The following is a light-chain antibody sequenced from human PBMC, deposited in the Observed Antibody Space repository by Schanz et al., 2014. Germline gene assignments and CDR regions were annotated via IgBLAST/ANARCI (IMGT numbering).Light chain of an antibody. CDR1: QSVSSN. CDR2: GAS. Sequence: EIVMTQSPATLSVSPGERATLSCRASQSVSSNLAWYQQKPGQAPRLLIYGASSRATGIPDRFSGSGSGTDFTLTISSLQAEDMAVYYCQQYGSSPLTFGQGTRLEIK. V-gene: IGKV3D-15*01. CDR3: QQYGSSPLT. J-gene: IGKJ5*01.